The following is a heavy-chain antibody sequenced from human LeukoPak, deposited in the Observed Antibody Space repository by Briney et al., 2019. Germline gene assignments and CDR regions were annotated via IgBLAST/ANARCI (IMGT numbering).Heavy chain of an antibody. J-gene: IGHJ4*02. D-gene: IGHD6-13*01. CDR2: IYSGGST. CDR3: ARDALIAAAGTGNY. CDR1: GFTVSSNY. V-gene: IGHV3-66*02. Sequence: PGGSQRLSCAASGFTVSSNYMSWVRQAPGKGLEWVSVIYSGGSTYYADSVKGRFTISRDNSKNTLYLQMNSLRAEDTAVYYCARDALIAAAGTGNYWGQGTLVTVSS.